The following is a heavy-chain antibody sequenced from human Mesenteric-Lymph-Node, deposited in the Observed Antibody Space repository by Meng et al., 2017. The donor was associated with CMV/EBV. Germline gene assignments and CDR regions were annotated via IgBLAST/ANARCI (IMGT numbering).Heavy chain of an antibody. J-gene: IGHJ5*02. V-gene: IGHV4-34*01. Sequence: GSLRLSCAVYGGSFSGYYWSWIRQPPGKGLEWIGEINHSGSTNYNPSLKSRVTISVDTSKNQFSLKLSSATAADTAVYYCARGKYCSSTSCNCFDPWGQGTLVTVSS. CDR3: ARGKYCSSTSCNCFDP. CDR1: GGSFSGYY. CDR2: INHSGST. D-gene: IGHD2-2*01.